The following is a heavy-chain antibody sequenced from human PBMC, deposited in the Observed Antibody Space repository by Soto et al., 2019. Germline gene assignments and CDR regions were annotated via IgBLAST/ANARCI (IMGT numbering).Heavy chain of an antibody. D-gene: IGHD6-13*01. Sequence: PGGSLRLSCAASGFTFSSYAMHWVRQAPGKGLEWVAVISYDGSNKYYADSVKGRFTISRDNSKNTLYLQMNSLRAEDTAVYYCARDAGYSSSWQPYYYYGMDVWGQGTTVTVSS. CDR2: ISYDGSNK. CDR3: ARDAGYSSSWQPYYYYGMDV. CDR1: GFTFSSYA. V-gene: IGHV3-30-3*01. J-gene: IGHJ6*02.